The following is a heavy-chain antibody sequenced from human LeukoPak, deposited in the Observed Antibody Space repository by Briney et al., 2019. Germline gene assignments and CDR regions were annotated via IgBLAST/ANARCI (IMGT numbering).Heavy chain of an antibody. CDR1: GGSISSSSYY. V-gene: IGHV4-39*07. J-gene: IGHJ4*02. Sequence: PSETLSLTCTVSGGSISSSSYYWGWIRQPPGKELEWIGSIYYSGSTYYNPSLKSRVTISVDTSKNQFSLKLSSVTAADTAVYYCARGEHNFDYWGQGTLVTVSS. D-gene: IGHD1/OR15-1a*01. CDR2: IYYSGST. CDR3: ARGEHNFDY.